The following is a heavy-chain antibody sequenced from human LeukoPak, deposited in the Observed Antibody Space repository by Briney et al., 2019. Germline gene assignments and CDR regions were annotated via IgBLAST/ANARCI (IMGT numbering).Heavy chain of an antibody. V-gene: IGHV3-74*01. J-gene: IGHJ4*02. Sequence: GGSLRLPCAASGFTFSKYWMLWVRQAPGKGLESVSRINTDGTVTTYADSVKGRFTVSRDNADNTMFLQMNSVRDEDTAVYYCATKQWLAPPPDSWGQGTPVTVSS. CDR1: GFTFSKYW. D-gene: IGHD6-19*01. CDR3: ATKQWLAPPPDS. CDR2: INTDGTVT.